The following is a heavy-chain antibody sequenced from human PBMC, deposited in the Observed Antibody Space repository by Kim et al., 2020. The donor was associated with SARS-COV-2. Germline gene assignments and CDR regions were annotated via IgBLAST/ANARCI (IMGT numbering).Heavy chain of an antibody. Sequence: SETLSLTCSVSGGSISFYYWSWIRQPPGKGLEWIGYMSFTGTASYSSSLKGRVTMSVDTSHNHFSLSLSSLTAADTAVYYCARHLGGQYLYGLDVWGQGT. V-gene: IGHV4-59*08. D-gene: IGHD3-16*01. J-gene: IGHJ6*02. CDR3: ARHLGGQYLYGLDV. CDR1: GGSISFYY. CDR2: MSFTGTA.